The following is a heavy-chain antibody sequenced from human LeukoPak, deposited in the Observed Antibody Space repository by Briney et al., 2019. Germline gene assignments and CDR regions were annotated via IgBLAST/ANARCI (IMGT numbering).Heavy chain of an antibody. D-gene: IGHD5-24*01. CDR3: ARASRDGYNLWY. CDR2: ISSSGGTI. Sequence: GGSLRLSCAASGFTFSDYYMSWIRQAPGKGLEWVSYISSSGGTIYYADSVKGRFTISRDNAKNSLYLQMNSLRAEDTAVYYCARASRDGYNLWYWGQGTLVTVSS. CDR1: GFTFSDYY. J-gene: IGHJ4*02. V-gene: IGHV3-11*01.